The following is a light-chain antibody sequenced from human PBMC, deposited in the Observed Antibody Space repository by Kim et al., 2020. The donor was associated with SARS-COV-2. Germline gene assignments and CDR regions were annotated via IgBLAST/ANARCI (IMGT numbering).Light chain of an antibody. Sequence: GQSVTVTCTGTSSDVGRYNRVSWYQQSPGTAPKLINYEVTNRPSGVPNRFSGSKSGNVASLTISGLRAEDEADYYCNSYTSTYRYVFGSGTKVTVL. V-gene: IGLV2-18*02. J-gene: IGLJ1*01. CDR1: SSDVGRYNR. CDR3: NSYTSTYRYV. CDR2: EVT.